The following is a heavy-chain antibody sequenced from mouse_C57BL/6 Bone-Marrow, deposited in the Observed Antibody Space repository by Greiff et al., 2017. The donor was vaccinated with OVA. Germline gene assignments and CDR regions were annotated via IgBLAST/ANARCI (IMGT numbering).Heavy chain of an antibody. V-gene: IGHV1-26*01. CDR1: GYTFTDYY. CDR2: INPNNGGT. D-gene: IGHD4-1*01. Sequence: EVQLQQSGPELVKPGASVKISCKASGYTFTDYYMNWVKQSHGKSLEWIRDINPNNGGTSYNQKFKGKATLTVDKSSSTAYMELRSLTSEDSAVYYCASNWEGFACWGQGTLVTVSA. J-gene: IGHJ3*01. CDR3: ASNWEGFAC.